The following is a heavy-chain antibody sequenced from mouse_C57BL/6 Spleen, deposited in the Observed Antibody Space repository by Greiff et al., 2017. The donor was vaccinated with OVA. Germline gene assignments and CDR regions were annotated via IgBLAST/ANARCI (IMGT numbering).Heavy chain of an antibody. V-gene: IGHV1-26*01. CDR1: GYTFTDYY. CDR3: ARDSYDWGMDY. Sequence: EVQLQQSGPELVKPGASVKISCKASGYTFTDYYMNWVKQSHGKSLEWIGDINPNNGGTSYNQKFKGKATLTVDKSSSTAYMELRSLTSEDSAVYYCARDSYDWGMDYWGQGTSVTVSS. D-gene: IGHD2-12*01. J-gene: IGHJ4*01. CDR2: INPNNGGT.